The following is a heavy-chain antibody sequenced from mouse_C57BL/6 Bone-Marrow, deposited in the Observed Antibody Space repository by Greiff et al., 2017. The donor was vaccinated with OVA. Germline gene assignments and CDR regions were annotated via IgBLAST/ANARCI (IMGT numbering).Heavy chain of an antibody. CDR3: ARSLYDYGSIYAMDY. J-gene: IGHJ4*01. CDR1: GFSLTSYG. CDR2: IWGVGST. D-gene: IGHD1-1*01. V-gene: IGHV2-6*01. Sequence: QVQLKESGPGLVAPSQSLSITCTVSGFSLTSYGVDWVRQSPGKGLEWLGVIWGVGSTNYNSALKSRLSISKDNSKSQVFLKMNRLQTDDTAMYYCARSLYDYGSIYAMDYWGQGTSVTVSS.